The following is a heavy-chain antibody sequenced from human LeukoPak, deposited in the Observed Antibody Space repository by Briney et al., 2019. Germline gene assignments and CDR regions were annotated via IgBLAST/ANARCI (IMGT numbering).Heavy chain of an antibody. D-gene: IGHD1-26*01. CDR1: GGSISGYY. CDR2: IYYSGST. J-gene: IGHJ6*03. V-gene: IGHV4-59*01. Sequence: SETLSLTCTVSGGSISGYYWSWIRQPPGKGLEWIGYIYYSGSTNYNPSLKSRVTISVDTSKNQFSLKLSSVTAADTAVYYCARLGRVYMDVWGKGTTVTISS. CDR3: ARLGRVYMDV.